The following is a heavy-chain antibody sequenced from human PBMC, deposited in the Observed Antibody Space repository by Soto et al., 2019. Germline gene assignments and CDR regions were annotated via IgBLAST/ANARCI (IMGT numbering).Heavy chain of an antibody. CDR2: ISYDGSNK. Sequence: GGSLRLSCAASGFTFSSYGVHWVRQAPGKGLEWVAVISYDGSNKYYADSVKGRFTISRDNSKNTLYLQMNSLRAEDTAVYYCAKDRAVGLDSDNWNYAYYYYGMDVWGQGTTVTVSS. CDR3: AKDRAVGLDSDNWNYAYYYYGMDV. V-gene: IGHV3-30*18. J-gene: IGHJ6*02. CDR1: GFTFSSYG. D-gene: IGHD1-7*01.